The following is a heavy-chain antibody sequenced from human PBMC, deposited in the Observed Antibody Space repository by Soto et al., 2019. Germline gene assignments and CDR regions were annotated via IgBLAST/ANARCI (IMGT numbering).Heavy chain of an antibody. V-gene: IGHV3-23*01. CDR3: AKEHGGGTRMITSYFDD. J-gene: IGHJ4*02. CDR1: GITFRSHA. Sequence: EVPLLESGGGLVQSGGSLRLSCAVSGITFRSHALSWVRQAPGKGLEWVSGISGSGADTHYADSVKGRFTISRDNSENTRSLQMSNLRADDTAVYYCAKEHGGGTRMITSYFDDWGRGTLVTVSS. CDR2: ISGSGADT. D-gene: IGHD3-16*01.